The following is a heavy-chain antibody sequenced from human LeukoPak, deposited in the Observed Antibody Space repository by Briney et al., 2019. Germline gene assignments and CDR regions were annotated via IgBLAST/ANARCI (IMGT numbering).Heavy chain of an antibody. D-gene: IGHD6-19*01. CDR3: ARMRYSSH. CDR1: GLTFSRYA. J-gene: IGHJ4*02. Sequence: GGSLRLSCPTSGLTFSRYAMSWVRQAPGKGLEWVSGISGSGGNTYYGDSVKGRFSISRDNAKNSLYLQMNSLRVEDTAIYYCARMRYSSHWGQGTLVTVSS. V-gene: IGHV3-23*01. CDR2: ISGSGGNT.